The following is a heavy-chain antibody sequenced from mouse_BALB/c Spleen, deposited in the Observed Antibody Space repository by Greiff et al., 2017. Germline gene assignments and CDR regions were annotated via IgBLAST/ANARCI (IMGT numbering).Heavy chain of an antibody. CDR3: ASHYDYDVAY. Sequence: EVKLVESGPGLVKPSQSLSLTCSVTGYSITSGYYWNWIRQFPGNKLEWMGYISYDGSNNYNPSLKNRISITRDTSKNQFFLKLNSVTTEDTATYYCASHYDYDVAYWGQGTLVTVSA. V-gene: IGHV3-6*02. CDR1: GYSITSGYY. D-gene: IGHD2-4*01. J-gene: IGHJ3*01. CDR2: ISYDGSN.